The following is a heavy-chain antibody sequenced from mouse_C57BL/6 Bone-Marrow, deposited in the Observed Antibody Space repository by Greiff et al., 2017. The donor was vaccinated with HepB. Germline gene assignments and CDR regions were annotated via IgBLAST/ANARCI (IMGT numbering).Heavy chain of an antibody. CDR1: GYSITSGYY. CDR3: ARDRTGRGFDY. D-gene: IGHD4-1*01. Sequence: EVKLMESGPGLVKPSQSLSLTCSVTGYSITSGYYWNWIRQFPGNKLEWMGYISYDGSNNYNPSLKNRISITRDTSKNQFFLKLNSVTTEDTATYYCARDRTGRGFDYWGQGTTLTVSS. CDR2: ISYDGSN. V-gene: IGHV3-6*01. J-gene: IGHJ2*01.